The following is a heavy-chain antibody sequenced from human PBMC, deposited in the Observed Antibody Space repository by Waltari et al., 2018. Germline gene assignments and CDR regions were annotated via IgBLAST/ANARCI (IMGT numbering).Heavy chain of an antibody. CDR3: ARKPCSNCPFDY. Sequence: QVQLVQSGAEVKKPGASVKVSCKASGYTFTSYHLNWVRQATGQGLEWMGWMNPNSGNTGYAQKFQGRVTMTRNTSISTAYMELSSLRSEDTAVYYCARKPCSNCPFDYWGQGTLVTVSS. CDR1: GYTFTSYH. CDR2: MNPNSGNT. J-gene: IGHJ4*02. V-gene: IGHV1-8*01. D-gene: IGHD6-13*01.